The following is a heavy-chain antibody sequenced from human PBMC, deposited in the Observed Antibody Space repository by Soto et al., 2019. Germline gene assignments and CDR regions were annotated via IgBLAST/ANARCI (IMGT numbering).Heavy chain of an antibody. CDR1: GGSISSYY. CDR3: ARESGSSGDIDH. V-gene: IGHV4-59*01. D-gene: IGHD3-22*01. J-gene: IGHJ4*02. Sequence: SETLSLTCTVSGGSISSYYWSWIRQPPGKGLEWIGYIYYSGSANYNPSLKSRVTISVDTSKNQFSLKLSSVTAADTAVYYCARESGSSGDIDHWGQGILVTVSS. CDR2: IYYSGSA.